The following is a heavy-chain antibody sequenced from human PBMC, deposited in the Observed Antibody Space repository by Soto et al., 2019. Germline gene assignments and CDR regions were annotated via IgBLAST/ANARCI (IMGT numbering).Heavy chain of an antibody. V-gene: IGHV3-30*18. CDR3: AKPRPRPSFLFNDTTNTEIDTLSLHDALPISVQ. D-gene: IGHD3-22*01. CDR2: ISYDGSNK. Sequence: KKLEWVAVISYDGSNKYYAASVKGRFTISRDNSKNTLYLQMNSLRAEDTDVYYCAKPRPRPSFLFNDTTNTEIDTLSLHDALPISVQ. J-gene: IGHJ1*01.